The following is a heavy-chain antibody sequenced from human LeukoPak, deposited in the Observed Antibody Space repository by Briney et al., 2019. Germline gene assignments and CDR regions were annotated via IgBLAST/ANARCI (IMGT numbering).Heavy chain of an antibody. Sequence: GGSLRLSCAASGFTFSSYWMHWVRHAPGKGLVWVSRINSDGSSTSYADSVKGRFTISRDNAKNTLYLQMNSLRAEDTAVYYCARGNLKGYYDSSGYLEGVFDYWGQGTLVTVSS. CDR2: INSDGSST. V-gene: IGHV3-74*01. J-gene: IGHJ4*02. D-gene: IGHD3-22*01. CDR1: GFTFSSYW. CDR3: ARGNLKGYYDSSGYLEGVFDY.